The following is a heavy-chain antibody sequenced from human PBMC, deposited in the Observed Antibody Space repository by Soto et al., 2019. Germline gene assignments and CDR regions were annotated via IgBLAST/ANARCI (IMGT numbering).Heavy chain of an antibody. V-gene: IGHV6-1*01. CDR1: GDSVSSNSAA. CDR2: TYYRSKWYN. D-gene: IGHD6-6*01. J-gene: IGHJ4*02. Sequence: SQTLSLTCAISGDSVSSNSAAWNWIRQSPSRGLEWLGRTYYRSKWYNDYAVSVKSRITINPDTSKNQFSLQLNSVTPEDTAVYYCARGPASRSSRILELWIPARHLFDYWGPGTLVTVSS. CDR3: ARGPASRSSRILELWIPARHLFDY.